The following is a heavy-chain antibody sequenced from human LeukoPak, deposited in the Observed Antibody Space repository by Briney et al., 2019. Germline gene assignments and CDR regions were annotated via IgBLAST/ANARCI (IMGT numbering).Heavy chain of an antibody. CDR3: VSIVEEFGELLYDY. V-gene: IGHV3-7*01. CDR2: IKQDGSEK. J-gene: IGHJ4*02. D-gene: IGHD3-10*01. Sequence: GGSLRLSCTVSGFTFSSYWMSWVRQAPGKGLEWVANIKQDGSEKYYVDSVKGRFTISRDITKNSLYLQMNSLRAEDTAVYYCVSIVEEFGELLYDYWGQGTLVTVSS. CDR1: GFTFSSYW.